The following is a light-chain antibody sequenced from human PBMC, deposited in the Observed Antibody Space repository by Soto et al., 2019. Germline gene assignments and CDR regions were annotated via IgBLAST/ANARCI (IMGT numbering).Light chain of an antibody. J-gene: IGKJ2*01. Sequence: DIQMTQSPSTLSASVGDRVTITCRASQSISSWLAWYQQKPGNAPKLLIYDASSLQSGVPSRFSGSGSGTEFTLTFSTLQPDDFATYYCQQYNGYSGYTFGQGTKLEIK. V-gene: IGKV1-5*01. CDR2: DAS. CDR3: QQYNGYSGYT. CDR1: QSISSW.